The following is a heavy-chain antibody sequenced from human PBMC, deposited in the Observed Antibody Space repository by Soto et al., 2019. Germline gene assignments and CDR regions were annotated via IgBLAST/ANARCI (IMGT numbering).Heavy chain of an antibody. J-gene: IGHJ4*02. CDR1: GFTFSSYG. CDR2: IWYDGSNK. D-gene: IGHD6-13*01. Sequence: PGGSLRLSCAASGFTFSSYGMHWVRQAPGKGLEWVAVIWYDGSNKYYADSVKGRFTISRDNSKNTLYLQMNSLRAEDTAVYYCVSSIAAAGTSDFDYWGQGTLVTVSS. V-gene: IGHV3-33*01. CDR3: VSSIAAAGTSDFDY.